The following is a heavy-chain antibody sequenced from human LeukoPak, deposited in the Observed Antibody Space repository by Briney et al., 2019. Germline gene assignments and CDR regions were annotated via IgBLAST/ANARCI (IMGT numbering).Heavy chain of an antibody. D-gene: IGHD4-17*01. V-gene: IGHV4-59*01. Sequence: SGTLSLTCTVSGGSISSYYWSWIRQPPGKGLEWIGYIYYSGSTNYNPSLKSRVTISVDTSKNQFSLKLSSVTAADTAVYYCARAGDDYGDYVPYYFDYWGQGTLVTVSS. CDR3: ARAGDDYGDYVPYYFDY. CDR2: IYYSGST. CDR1: GGSISSYY. J-gene: IGHJ4*02.